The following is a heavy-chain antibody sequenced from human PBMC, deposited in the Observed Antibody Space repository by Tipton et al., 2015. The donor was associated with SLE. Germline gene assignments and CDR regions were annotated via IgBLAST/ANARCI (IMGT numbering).Heavy chain of an antibody. D-gene: IGHD6-19*01. J-gene: IGHJ4*02. CDR1: GGSFSGYY. CDR3: ARGEDSSGWYEGTF. Sequence: TLSLTCAVYGGSFSGYYWSWIRQPPGKGLEWIGEINHSGSTNYNPSLKSRVTISVDTSKNQFSLKLSSVTAADTAVYCCARGEDSSGWYEGTFWGQGTLVTVSS. CDR2: INHSGST. V-gene: IGHV4-34*01.